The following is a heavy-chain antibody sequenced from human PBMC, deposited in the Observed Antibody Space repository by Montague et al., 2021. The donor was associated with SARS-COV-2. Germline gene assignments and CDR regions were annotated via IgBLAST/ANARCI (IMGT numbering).Heavy chain of an antibody. Sequence: TLSLTCTVSDGSITSDNYYWSWIRQPAGKGLEWIGRILTSGNTDYNPSLTGRVTMSLDTSESQFSLKLNSVTAADTAIYYCAGVRFNAWHYFDYWGPGILGTGSS. D-gene: IGHD3-16*01. CDR2: ILTSGNT. CDR3: AGVRFNAWHYFDY. V-gene: IGHV4-61*02. CDR1: DGSITSDNYY. J-gene: IGHJ4*02.